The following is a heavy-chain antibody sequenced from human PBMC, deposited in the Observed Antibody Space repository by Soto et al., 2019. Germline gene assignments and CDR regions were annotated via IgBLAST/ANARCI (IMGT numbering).Heavy chain of an antibody. CDR2: IYPGDSDT. D-gene: IGHD5-12*01. CDR1: GYSFTSYW. J-gene: IGHJ6*02. CDR3: TSHGVYSGYDEKNKRGYYYYYGMDV. V-gene: IGHV5-51*01. Sequence: GESLKISCKGSGYSFTSYWIGWVRQMPGKGLEWMGIIYPGDSDTRYSPSFQGQVTISADKSISTALLQWSSQKASETAMYYCTSHGVYSGYDEKNKRGYYYYYGMDVWGQGTTVTVSS.